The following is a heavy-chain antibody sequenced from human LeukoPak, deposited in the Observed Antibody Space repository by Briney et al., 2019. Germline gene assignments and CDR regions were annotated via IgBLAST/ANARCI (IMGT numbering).Heavy chain of an antibody. Sequence: SETLSLTCTVSGGSISSYYWSWIRQPPGKGVEWIGYIYTSGSTNYTPSLKSRVTISVDTSKNQFSLKLSSVTAADTAVYYCARQTGYSAHYYYYYMDVWGKGTTVTVSS. J-gene: IGHJ6*03. CDR2: IYTSGST. CDR3: ARQTGYSAHYYYYYMDV. D-gene: IGHD3-9*01. CDR1: GGSISSYY. V-gene: IGHV4-4*09.